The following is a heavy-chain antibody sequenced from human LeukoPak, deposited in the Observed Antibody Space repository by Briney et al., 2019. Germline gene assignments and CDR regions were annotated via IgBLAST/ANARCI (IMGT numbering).Heavy chain of an antibody. Sequence: GGSLRLSCAASGFTFSSYGMHWVRQAPGKGLEWVAVISYDGSNKYYADSVKGRFTISRDNSKNTLYLQMNSLRAEDTAVYYCARGGDLTLFDYWGQGTLVTVSS. D-gene: IGHD3-9*01. CDR2: ISYDGSNK. CDR3: ARGGDLTLFDY. CDR1: GFTFSSYG. V-gene: IGHV3-30*03. J-gene: IGHJ4*02.